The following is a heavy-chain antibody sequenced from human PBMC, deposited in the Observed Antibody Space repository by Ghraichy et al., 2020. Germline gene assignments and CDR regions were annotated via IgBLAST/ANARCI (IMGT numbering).Heavy chain of an antibody. Sequence: GGSLRLSCAASGFTFSSYWMSWVRQAPGKGLEWVANIKQDGSEKYYVDSVKGRFTISRDNAKNSLYLQMNSLRAEDTAVYYCARDYGRWTVTNPLDYWGQGTLVTVSS. J-gene: IGHJ4*02. D-gene: IGHD4-17*01. CDR3: ARDYGRWTVTNPLDY. V-gene: IGHV3-7*03. CDR1: GFTFSSYW. CDR2: IKQDGSEK.